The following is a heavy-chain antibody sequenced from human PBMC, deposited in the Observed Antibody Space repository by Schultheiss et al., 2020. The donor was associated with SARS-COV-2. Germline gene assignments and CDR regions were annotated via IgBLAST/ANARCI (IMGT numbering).Heavy chain of an antibody. Sequence: GGSLRLSCAASGFSFSDAWMSWVRQTPGKVLEWVGRIKSKTDGATTDYAAPVKGRFTISRDNAKNSLYLQVHSLRAEDTAVYYCARDSIVVESPAHYSNYEEQYYYMDVWGKGTTVTVSS. V-gene: IGHV3-15*01. J-gene: IGHJ6*03. D-gene: IGHD4-11*01. CDR2: IKSKTDGATT. CDR3: ARDSIVVESPAHYSNYEEQYYYMDV. CDR1: GFSFSDAW.